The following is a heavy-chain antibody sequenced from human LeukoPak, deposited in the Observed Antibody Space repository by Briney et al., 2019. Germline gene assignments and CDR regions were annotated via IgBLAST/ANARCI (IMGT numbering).Heavy chain of an antibody. Sequence: GGTLRLSCAASGFTFSSYGMHWVRQAPGKGLEWVAFIRYDGSNKYYADSVKGRFTISRDNSKNTLYLQMNSLRAEDTAVYYCAKRHSSGWRADYYYYMDVWGKGTTVTISS. J-gene: IGHJ6*03. D-gene: IGHD6-19*01. V-gene: IGHV3-30*02. CDR1: GFTFSSYG. CDR3: AKRHSSGWRADYYYYMDV. CDR2: IRYDGSNK.